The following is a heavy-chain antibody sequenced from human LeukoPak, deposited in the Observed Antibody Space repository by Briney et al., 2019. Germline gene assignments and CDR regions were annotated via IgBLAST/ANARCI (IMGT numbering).Heavy chain of an antibody. CDR1: GDSVTSYY. V-gene: IGHV4-4*07. J-gene: IGHJ4*02. CDR3: ARDVGASNFDS. Sequence: PSETLSLTCTVSGDSVTSYYWSWIRQSAEKGLEWIGRIYTTGTTNYNPSLKGRVTVSVDTSKNQFFLKLRSVTAADTAVYYCARDVGASNFDSWGQGVQVTVSS. CDR2: IYTTGTT. D-gene: IGHD1-26*01.